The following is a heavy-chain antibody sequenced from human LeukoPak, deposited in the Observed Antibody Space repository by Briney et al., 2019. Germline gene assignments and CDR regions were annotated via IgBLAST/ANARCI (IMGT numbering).Heavy chain of an antibody. D-gene: IGHD4-23*01. J-gene: IGHJ3*02. CDR2: IYYSGST. CDR3: ARVRRWGNAFDI. Sequence: SETLSLTCTVSGDSISSYYWRWLRQPPGKGREWIGYIYYSGSTNYNPSLKSRLTISVHTPKHQFSLKLSSVTAADTAVYYCARVRRWGNAFDIWGQGTMVTVSS. V-gene: IGHV4-59*01. CDR1: GDSISSYY.